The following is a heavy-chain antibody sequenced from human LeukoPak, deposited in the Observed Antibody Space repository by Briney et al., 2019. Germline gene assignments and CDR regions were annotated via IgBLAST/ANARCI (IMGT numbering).Heavy chain of an antibody. J-gene: IGHJ5*02. V-gene: IGHV4-39*07. CDR1: GGSVSSGSYY. CDR2: INHSGST. D-gene: IGHD3-9*01. CDR3: ARATDILTGYWGHRFDP. Sequence: PSETLSLTCTVSGGSVSSGSYYWSWIRQPPGKGLEWIGEINHSGSTNYNPSLKSRVTISVDTSKNQFSLKLSSVTAADTAVYYCARATDILTGYWGHRFDPWGQGTLVTVSS.